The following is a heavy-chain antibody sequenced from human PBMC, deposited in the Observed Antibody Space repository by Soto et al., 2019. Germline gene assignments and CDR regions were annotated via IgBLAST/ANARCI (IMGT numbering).Heavy chain of an antibody. CDR2: IYYSGVT. V-gene: IGHV4-59*01. J-gene: IGHJ5*02. CDR1: GDSISTYN. CDR3: ARVAADIASWLDP. Sequence: QGQLQESGPGLVKPSETLSLTCTVSGDSISTYNWGWIRQPPGKGLEWIGCIYYSGVTNYNPSLKSRVTISVDTPKNQLSLMLNSVTAADTAVYYCARVAADIASWLDPWGQGTLVTVSS. D-gene: IGHD5-12*01.